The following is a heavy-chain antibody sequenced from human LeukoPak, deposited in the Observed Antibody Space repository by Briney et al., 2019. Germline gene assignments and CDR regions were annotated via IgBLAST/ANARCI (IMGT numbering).Heavy chain of an antibody. CDR2: IGPNSGGT. CDR1: GYTFTDFY. V-gene: IGHV1-2*02. J-gene: IGHJ4*02. CDR3: ARNYGGNAKYFDY. Sequence: ASVKVSCRASGYTFTDFYIHWVRQAPGQGLVWMGWIGPNSGGTNYAQKFLGRVTMTRDTSISTAYMELSGLRSDDTAAYYCARNYGGNAKYFDYWGQGTLVTVSS. D-gene: IGHD4-23*01.